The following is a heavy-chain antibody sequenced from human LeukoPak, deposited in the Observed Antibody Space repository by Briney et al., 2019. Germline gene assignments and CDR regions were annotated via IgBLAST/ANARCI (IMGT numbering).Heavy chain of an antibody. V-gene: IGHV3-21*01. CDR3: ARGPIPDY. J-gene: IGHJ4*02. CDR1: GFTFSSYS. Sequence: GGSLRLSCAASGFTFSSYSMNWVRQAPGKGLEWVSSINSDSSYIYYADSVKGRFTISRDNAKNLLYLQMNSLRAEDTAVYYCARGPIPDYWGQGTLVTVSS. CDR2: INSDSSYI. D-gene: IGHD2-2*02.